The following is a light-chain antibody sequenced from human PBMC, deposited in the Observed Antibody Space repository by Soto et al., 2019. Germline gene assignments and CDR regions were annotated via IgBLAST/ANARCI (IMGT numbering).Light chain of an antibody. CDR3: QQYGDYSLWT. J-gene: IGKJ1*01. V-gene: IGKV1-5*01. CDR1: QSISNW. Sequence: IQLTQSPSSLSASVGDRVTITCRASQSISNWLAWYQQKPGKAPKLLIYDASTLDSGVPSRFSGSGSGTQLTLTISGLQPDDFATYYCQQYGDYSLWTFGQGTKVDI. CDR2: DAS.